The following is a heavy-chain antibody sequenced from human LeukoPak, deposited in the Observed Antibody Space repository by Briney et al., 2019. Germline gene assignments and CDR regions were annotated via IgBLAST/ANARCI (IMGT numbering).Heavy chain of an antibody. D-gene: IGHD6-13*01. CDR1: GYTFTRYY. CDR3: ARGGIAAAGTPYYYSMDV. J-gene: IGHJ6*02. Sequence: ASVKVSCKASGYTFTRYYMHWVRQAPGQGLEWMGIINPSDGSTTYAQKFQGRVTMTRDTSTSTVYMELSSLRSEDTAVYYCARGGIAAAGTPYYYSMDVWGLGTTVSVSS. CDR2: INPSDGST. V-gene: IGHV1-46*01.